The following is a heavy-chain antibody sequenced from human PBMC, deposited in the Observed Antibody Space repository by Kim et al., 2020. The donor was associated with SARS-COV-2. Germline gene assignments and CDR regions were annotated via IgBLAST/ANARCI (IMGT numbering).Heavy chain of an antibody. CDR3: ARDQGSGYYGMGDY. V-gene: IGHV3-33*01. Sequence: GGSLRLSCAASGFTFSSYGMHWVRHAPGKGLEWVAVIWYDGSNKYYADSVKGRFTISRDNSKNTLYLQMNSLRAEDTAVYYCARDQGSGYYGMGDYWGQGTLVTVSS. CDR2: IWYDGSNK. J-gene: IGHJ4*02. CDR1: GFTFSSYG. D-gene: IGHD3-22*01.